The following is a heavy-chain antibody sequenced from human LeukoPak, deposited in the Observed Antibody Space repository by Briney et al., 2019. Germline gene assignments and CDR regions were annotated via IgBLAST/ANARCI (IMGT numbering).Heavy chain of an antibody. CDR1: GGSISSYY. CDR2: IYYSGST. CDR3: ARDPHYYYDSSGYGSGAFDI. Sequence: PSETLSLTCTVSGGSISSYYWSWIRQPPGKGLEWIGYIYYSGSTNYNPSLKSRVTISVDTSKNQFSLKLSSVTAADTAVYYCARDPHYYYDSSGYGSGAFDIWGQGTMVTVSS. V-gene: IGHV4-59*01. D-gene: IGHD3-22*01. J-gene: IGHJ3*02.